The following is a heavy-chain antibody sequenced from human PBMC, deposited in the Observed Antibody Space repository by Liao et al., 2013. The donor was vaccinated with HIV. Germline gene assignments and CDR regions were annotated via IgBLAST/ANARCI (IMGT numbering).Heavy chain of an antibody. CDR3: ARGYCSGGSRPKCYYMDV. CDR2: YNPSGST. J-gene: IGHJ6*03. CDR1: GGSFSRYF. Sequence: QVQLQQWGAGLLKPSETLSLTCAVYGGSFSRYFWTWIRQPPGKGRGVDWGKYNPSGSTNYNPSLKSRVTILADTSKNQFSLKVNSVTAADTAVYYCARGYCSGGSRPKCYYMDVWGKGTPVTVSS. V-gene: IGHV4-34*01. D-gene: IGHD2-15*01.